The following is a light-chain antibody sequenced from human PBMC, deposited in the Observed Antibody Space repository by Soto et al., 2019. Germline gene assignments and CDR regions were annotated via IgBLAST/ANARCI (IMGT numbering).Light chain of an antibody. CDR2: LNSDGSH. CDR1: SGHSSYA. Sequence: QPVLTQSPSASASLGASVKLTCTLNSGHSSYAIAWHQQQPEKGPRYLMKLNSDGSHSKGDGIPDRFSGSSSGAERYLTSSSLQSEDEADYYCQTWGTGIHYVFGTGTKLTVL. J-gene: IGLJ1*01. CDR3: QTWGTGIHYV. V-gene: IGLV4-69*01.